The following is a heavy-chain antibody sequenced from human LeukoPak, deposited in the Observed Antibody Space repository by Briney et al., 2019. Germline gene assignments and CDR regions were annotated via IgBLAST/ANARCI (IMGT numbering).Heavy chain of an antibody. D-gene: IGHD5-18*01. V-gene: IGHV3-23*01. CDR2: ISGSGGST. CDR1: GFTFSSYG. Sequence: PGGSLRLSCAASGFTFSSYGMSWVRQAPGKVLEWVSAISGSGGSTYYADSVKGRFTISRDNSKNTLYLQMNSLRAEDTAVYYCAKAHGYSYGYGYFDYWGQGTLVTVSS. J-gene: IGHJ4*02. CDR3: AKAHGYSYGYGYFDY.